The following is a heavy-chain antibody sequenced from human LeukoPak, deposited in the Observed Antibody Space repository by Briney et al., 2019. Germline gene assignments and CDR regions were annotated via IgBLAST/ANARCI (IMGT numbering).Heavy chain of an antibody. V-gene: IGHV3-20*04. CDR3: ARGSVQLWLRDTYYYMDV. Sequence: GESLRLSCAASGFTFDDYAMNWVRQVPGRGLEWVSGINWNGRITEYADSVKDRFTISGQNTKNSLYLYMNNLGGEDTALYFCARGSVQLWLRDTYYYMDVWGKGTTVTVSS. CDR1: GFTFDDYA. D-gene: IGHD5-18*01. J-gene: IGHJ6*03. CDR2: INWNGRIT.